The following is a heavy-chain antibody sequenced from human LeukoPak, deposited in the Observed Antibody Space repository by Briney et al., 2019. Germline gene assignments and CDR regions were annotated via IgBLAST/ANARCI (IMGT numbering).Heavy chain of an antibody. V-gene: IGHV5-51*01. CDR1: GYSFTNYW. Sequence: GESLKISCKGSGYSFTNYWIDWVRQVPGKGLEWMGIIYPGDSDTRYSPSFQCQVTISADKSISTAYLQWSSLKASDTAMYYCARQVGDYYDSSGYSLDWGQGTLVTVSS. CDR3: ARQVGDYYDSSGYSLD. D-gene: IGHD3-22*01. J-gene: IGHJ4*02. CDR2: IYPGDSDT.